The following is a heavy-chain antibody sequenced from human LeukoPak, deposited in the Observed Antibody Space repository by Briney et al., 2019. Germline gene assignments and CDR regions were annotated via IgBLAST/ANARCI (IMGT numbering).Heavy chain of an antibody. CDR3: AMDTVVTLSLPYYYMDV. V-gene: IGHV1-69*05. CDR2: IIPIFGTA. J-gene: IGHJ6*03. CDR1: GGTFSSYA. D-gene: IGHD4-23*01. Sequence: SVKVSCKASGGTFSSYAISWVRQAPGQGLEWMGGIIPIFGTANYAQKFQGRVTITTDESTSTAYMELSSLRSEDTAVYYCAMDTVVTLSLPYYYMDVWGKGTTVTVSS.